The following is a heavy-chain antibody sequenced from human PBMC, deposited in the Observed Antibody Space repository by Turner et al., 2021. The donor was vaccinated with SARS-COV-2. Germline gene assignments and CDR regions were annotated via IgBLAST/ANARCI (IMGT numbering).Heavy chain of an antibody. V-gene: IGHV1-18*04. CDR3: ARDRPSAATFLNFDY. CDR1: GYTFTSYG. D-gene: IGHD2-2*01. J-gene: IGHJ4*02. CDR2: ISAYNGNT. Sequence: QVQLVQSGAEVKKPGASVKVSCQASGYTFTSYGISRVRQAPGQGLEWMGWISAYNGNTNYAQKLQGRVTMTTDTPTSTAYMELRSLRSDDTAVYYCARDRPSAATFLNFDYWGQGTLVTVSS.